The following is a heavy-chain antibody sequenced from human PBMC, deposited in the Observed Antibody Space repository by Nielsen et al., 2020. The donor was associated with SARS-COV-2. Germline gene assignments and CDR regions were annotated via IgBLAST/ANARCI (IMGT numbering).Heavy chain of an antibody. J-gene: IGHJ4*02. D-gene: IGHD1-26*01. CDR2: IYYSGST. CDR1: GGSISSGGYY. Sequence: SETLSLTCTVSGGSISSGGYYWSWIRQHPGKGLEWIGYIYYSGSTYYNPSLKSRVTISVDTSKNQFSLKLSSVTAADTAVYYCARAFVGATDYFDYWGQGTLVTVSS. CDR3: ARAFVGATDYFDY. V-gene: IGHV4-31*03.